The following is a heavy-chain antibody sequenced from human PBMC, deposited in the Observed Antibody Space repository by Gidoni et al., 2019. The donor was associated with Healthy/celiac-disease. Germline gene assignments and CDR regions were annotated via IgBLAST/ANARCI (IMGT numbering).Heavy chain of an antibody. CDR3: ARDLGDSSGYDY. D-gene: IGHD3-22*01. CDR2: IYYSGST. Sequence: QVQRQESRPGLVKPPQTLSLTCTVSGVSISSGGYYGSWIRQHPGQGLAWIGYIYYSGSTYYNPALKSRVTISVDTSKNQFSLKLSSVTAADTAVYYCARDLGDSSGYDYWGQGTLVTVSS. J-gene: IGHJ4*02. CDR1: GVSISSGGYY. V-gene: IGHV4-31*03.